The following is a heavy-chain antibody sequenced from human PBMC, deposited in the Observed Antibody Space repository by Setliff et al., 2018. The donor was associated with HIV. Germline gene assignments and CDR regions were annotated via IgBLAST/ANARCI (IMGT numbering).Heavy chain of an antibody. CDR1: GGPFSSSSYY. CDR2: LRPSGNT. CDR3: ARGGFTGVTTHFQH. J-gene: IGHJ1*01. Sequence: SETLSLTCTVSGGPFSSSSYYWGWIRQPPGKGLEWIGSLRPSGNTYYNPSLKSRVTISADMSKNQFSLKLSSVTAADTAVYYCARGGFTGVTTHFQHWGRGTLVTVS. V-gene: IGHV4-39*07. D-gene: IGHD4-17*01.